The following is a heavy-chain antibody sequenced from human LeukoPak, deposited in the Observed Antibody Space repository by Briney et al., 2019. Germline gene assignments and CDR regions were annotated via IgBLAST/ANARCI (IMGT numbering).Heavy chain of an antibody. CDR3: AKGHRLCTSGNCNSQVDY. CDR1: GFTFSSYA. CDR2: ISGSGTGT. V-gene: IGHV3-23*01. Sequence: PGGSLRLSCAASGFTFSSYAMSLVRQAPGKGLVWISTISGSGTGTYYADSVKGRFTISRDNSKNTLYLQMNSLRAEDTAAYYCAKGHRLCTSGNCNSQVDYWGHGTLVIVPS. D-gene: IGHD2-15*01. J-gene: IGHJ4*01.